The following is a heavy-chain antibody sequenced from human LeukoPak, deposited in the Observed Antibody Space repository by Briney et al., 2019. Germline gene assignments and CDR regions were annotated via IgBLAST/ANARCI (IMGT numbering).Heavy chain of an antibody. CDR3: ARVPNYYYYMDV. CDR1: GGSISSYY. V-gene: IGHV4-59*01. J-gene: IGHJ6*03. Sequence: SETLSLTCTVSGGSISSYYWSWIRQPPGKGLEWIGYFHYSGSTNHNPSLKGRVTMSVDTSKNQFSLKLGSVTAADTAVYYCARVPNYYYYMDVWGKGTTVTISS. CDR2: FHYSGST.